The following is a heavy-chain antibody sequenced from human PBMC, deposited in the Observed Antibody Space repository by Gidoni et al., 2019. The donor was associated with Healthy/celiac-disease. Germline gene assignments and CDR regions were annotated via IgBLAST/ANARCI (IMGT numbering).Heavy chain of an antibody. Sequence: EVQLLESGGGLVQPGGSLRLSCAASGFPFSSYAMSWVRQAPGKGLEWVSAISGSGGSTYYADSVKGRFTISRDNSKNTLYVQMNSLRAEDTAVYYCAKPPASITGTDDGMDVWGQGTTVTVSS. CDR2: ISGSGGST. D-gene: IGHD1-20*01. CDR3: AKPPASITGTDDGMDV. J-gene: IGHJ6*02. CDR1: GFPFSSYA. V-gene: IGHV3-23*01.